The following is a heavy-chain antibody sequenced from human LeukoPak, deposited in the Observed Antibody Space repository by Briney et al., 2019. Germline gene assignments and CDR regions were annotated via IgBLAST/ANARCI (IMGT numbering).Heavy chain of an antibody. CDR3: ARDLGWPYSSGWYGFVY. Sequence: SVKVSYKASGGTFSSYAISWVRQAPGQGLEWMGGIIPIFGTANYAQKFQGRVTITTDESTSTAYMELSSLRSEDTAVYYCARDLGWPYSSGWYGFVYWGQGTLVTVSS. CDR1: GGTFSSYA. V-gene: IGHV1-69*05. D-gene: IGHD6-19*01. J-gene: IGHJ4*02. CDR2: IIPIFGTA.